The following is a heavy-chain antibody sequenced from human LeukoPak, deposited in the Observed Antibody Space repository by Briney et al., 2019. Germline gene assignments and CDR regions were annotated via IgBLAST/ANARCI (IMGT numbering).Heavy chain of an antibody. Sequence: GASVKVSFKASGYTFTSYYIHWVRQAPGQPLEWMGIINPVGGSTSNAQKFQGRVTMTRDTATTTVYMELSSLRSEATAVYYCARDQTADGMDVWGQGTTVTVSS. CDR3: ARDQTADGMDV. CDR2: INPVGGST. V-gene: IGHV1-46*01. CDR1: GYTFTSYY. J-gene: IGHJ6*02.